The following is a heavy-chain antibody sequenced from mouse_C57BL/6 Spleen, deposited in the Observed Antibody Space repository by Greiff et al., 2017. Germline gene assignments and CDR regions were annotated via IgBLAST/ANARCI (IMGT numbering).Heavy chain of an antibody. D-gene: IGHD1-1*01. V-gene: IGHV1-69*01. CDR2: IDPSDSYT. Sequence: QVQLKQPGAELVMPGASVKLSCKASGYTFTSYWMHWVKQRPGQGLEWIGEIDPSDSYTNYNQKFKGKSTLTVDKSSSTAYMQLSSLTSEDSAVYYCARRNYYGSSPLYFDYWGQGTTLTVSS. CDR1: GYTFTSYW. J-gene: IGHJ2*01. CDR3: ARRNYYGSSPLYFDY.